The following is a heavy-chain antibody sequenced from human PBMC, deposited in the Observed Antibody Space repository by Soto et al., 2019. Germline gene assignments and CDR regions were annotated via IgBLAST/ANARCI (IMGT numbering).Heavy chain of an antibody. Sequence: GGSLRLSCAASGFTFSSYEMNWVRQAPGKGLEWLSYISTSGSPAYYADSVKGRFTISTDNAKKSLYLQMDSLRAEDTGVYYCATGGIYYEAWGQGTLVTVSS. CDR3: ATGGIYYEA. CDR1: GFTFSSYE. J-gene: IGHJ5*02. CDR2: ISTSGSPA. V-gene: IGHV3-48*03. D-gene: IGHD1-26*01.